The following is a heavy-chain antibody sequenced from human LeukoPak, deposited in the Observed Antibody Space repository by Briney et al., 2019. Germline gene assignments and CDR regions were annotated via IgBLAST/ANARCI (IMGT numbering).Heavy chain of an antibody. CDR2: IKQDGSEK. J-gene: IGHJ4*02. Sequence: PGGSLRLSCAASGFTFSSYWMSWVRQAPGKGLEWVANIKQDGSEKYYVDSVKGRFTISRDSAKNSLYLQMNSLRAEDTAVYYCARPTLLRYFDWLLYRRPASFYFDYWGQGTLVTVSS. CDR3: ARPTLLRYFDWLLYRRPASFYFDY. CDR1: GFTFSSYW. D-gene: IGHD3-9*01. V-gene: IGHV3-7*01.